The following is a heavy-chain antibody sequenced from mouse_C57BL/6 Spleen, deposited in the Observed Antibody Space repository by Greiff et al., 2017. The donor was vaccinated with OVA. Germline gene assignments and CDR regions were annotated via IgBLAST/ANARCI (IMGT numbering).Heavy chain of an antibody. D-gene: IGHD2-2*01. CDR3: ARPGYDWYFDV. V-gene: IGHV1-26*01. CDR2: INPNNGGT. CDR1: GYTFTDYY. J-gene: IGHJ1*03. Sequence: VQLQQSGPELVKPGASVKISCKASGYTFTDYYMNWVKQSHGKSLEWIGDINPNNGGTSYNQKFKGKATLTVDKSSSTAYMELRSLTSEDSAVYYCARPGYDWYFDVWGTGTTVTVSS.